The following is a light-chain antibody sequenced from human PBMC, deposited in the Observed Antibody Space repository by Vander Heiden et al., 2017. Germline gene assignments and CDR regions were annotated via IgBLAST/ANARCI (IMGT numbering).Light chain of an antibody. CDR2: GAS. V-gene: IGKV3-15*01. CDR3: QQYNNWPRK. CDR1: QSVSSN. Sequence: EIVMTQSPATLSVSPGERATLSCRASQSVSSNLAWYQQKPGQAPRLLIYGASTRATGISARVSSSGSGTEFTLNISSLQSEDFAVYYCQQYNNWPRKFGQGTKVEIK. J-gene: IGKJ1*01.